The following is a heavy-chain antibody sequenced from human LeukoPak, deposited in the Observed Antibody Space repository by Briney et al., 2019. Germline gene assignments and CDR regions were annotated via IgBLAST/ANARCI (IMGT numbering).Heavy chain of an antibody. D-gene: IGHD2-2*01. CDR2: IYHSGST. V-gene: IGHV4-38-2*01. J-gene: IGHJ3*02. CDR1: GFTFSSYA. Sequence: PGGSLRLSCAAPGFTFSSYAMSWVRQAPGKGLEWIGSIYHSGSTYYNPSLKSRVTISVDTSKNQFSLKLSSVTAADTAVYYGIMAAAIVNAFDIWGQGTMVTVSS. CDR3: IMAAAIVNAFDI.